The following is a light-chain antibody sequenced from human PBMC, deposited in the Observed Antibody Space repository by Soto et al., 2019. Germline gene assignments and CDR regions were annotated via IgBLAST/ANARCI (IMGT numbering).Light chain of an antibody. CDR2: EVS. J-gene: IGLJ1*01. Sequence: QSALTQPASVSGSPGQSITISCTGTSSDVGGYNYVSWYQQHPGKAPKLMIYEVSKRPSGVPDRFSGSKSGNTASLTVSGLQAEDEADYYCSPNVGTNSYVSGTGTKVPVL. CDR1: SSDVGGYNY. V-gene: IGLV2-8*01. CDR3: SPNVGTNSYV.